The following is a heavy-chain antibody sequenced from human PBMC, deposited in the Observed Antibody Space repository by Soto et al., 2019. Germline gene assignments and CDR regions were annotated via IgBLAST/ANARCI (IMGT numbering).Heavy chain of an antibody. Sequence: EVQLVESGGGLVQPGGSLRLSCAASGFTFGTYWMTWVRQPPGKGLECVADIKPDGSERYYVDSVKGRFTLSRDNAKTSLYLHLNSLRAEDTAVYYCATDLNWEHYWGKGTLVTVSS. CDR2: IKPDGSER. CDR1: GFTFGTYW. D-gene: IGHD7-27*01. J-gene: IGHJ4*02. CDR3: ATDLNWEHY. V-gene: IGHV3-7*04.